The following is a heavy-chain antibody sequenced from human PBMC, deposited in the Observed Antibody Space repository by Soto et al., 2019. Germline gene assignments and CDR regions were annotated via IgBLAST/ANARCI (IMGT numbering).Heavy chain of an antibody. V-gene: IGHV3-30-3*01. CDR1: GFNFSSYA. J-gene: IGHJ4*02. D-gene: IGHD3-9*01. CDR3: ARVGRKYDILTGGDIDY. Sequence: QVQLVESGGGVVQPGRSLRLSCAASGFNFSSYAMHWVRQAPGKGLEWVAVISYDGSNKYYADSVKGRFTISRDKSKNTLYLQMNSLRAEDTAVYYCARVGRKYDILTGGDIDYWGQGTLVTVSS. CDR2: ISYDGSNK.